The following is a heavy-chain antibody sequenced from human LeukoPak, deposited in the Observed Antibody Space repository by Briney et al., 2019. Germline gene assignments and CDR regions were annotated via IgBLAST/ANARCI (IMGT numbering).Heavy chain of an antibody. J-gene: IGHJ4*02. V-gene: IGHV1-69*13. D-gene: IGHD6-13*01. Sequence: SVKVSCKASGGTFSSYAISWVRQAPGQGLEWMGGIIPIFGTANYAQKFQGRVTITADESTSTAYVELSSLRSEDTAVYYCASEKLIAAAETYYLDYWGQGTLVTVSS. CDR2: IIPIFGTA. CDR1: GGTFSSYA. CDR3: ASEKLIAAAETYYLDY.